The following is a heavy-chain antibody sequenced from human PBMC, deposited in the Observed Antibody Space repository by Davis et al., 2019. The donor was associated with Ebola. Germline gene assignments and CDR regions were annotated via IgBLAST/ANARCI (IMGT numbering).Heavy chain of an antibody. J-gene: IGHJ4*02. CDR1: GGTFSSYA. CDR3: AREALELRLNYFDY. CDR2: IIPIFGTA. Sequence: SVKVSCKASGGTFSSYAISWVRQAPGQGLEWMGGIIPIFGTANYAQKFQGRVTITADESTSTAYMELSSLRSEDTAVYYCAREALELRLNYFDYWGQGTLVTVSS. D-gene: IGHD1-7*01. V-gene: IGHV1-69*13.